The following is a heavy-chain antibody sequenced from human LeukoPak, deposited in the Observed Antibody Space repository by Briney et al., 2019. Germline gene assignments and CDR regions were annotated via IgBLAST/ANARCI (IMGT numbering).Heavy chain of an antibody. CDR1: GYTFTAYH. CDR2: IYPPTGGT. V-gene: IGHV1-2*02. Sequence: ASVKVSCKTSGYTFTAYHVHWVRQAPGQGLEFMGWIYPPTGGTVLAGKFQGRVIMTRDTSITTAYMKLSGLNFDDTAVYYCVRENWYYDHWGQGTLVTVSS. CDR3: VRENWYYDH. J-gene: IGHJ4*02. D-gene: IGHD3-16*01.